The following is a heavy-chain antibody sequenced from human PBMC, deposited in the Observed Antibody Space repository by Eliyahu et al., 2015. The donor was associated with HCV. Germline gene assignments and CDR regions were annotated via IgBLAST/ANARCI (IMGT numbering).Heavy chain of an antibody. J-gene: IGHJ6*02. CDR3: ARRARGDGMDV. Sequence: EVQLVESGGGLVXXGGXLXLSCAASGFTFSSYDXHWVRQAKGKGLEWVSAIGTAGDTYYPGSVKGRFTISRENAKNSLYLQMNSLRAGDTAVYYCARRARGDGMDVWGQGTTVTVSS. CDR1: GFTFSSYD. V-gene: IGHV3-13*01. D-gene: IGHD3-16*01. CDR2: IGTAGDT.